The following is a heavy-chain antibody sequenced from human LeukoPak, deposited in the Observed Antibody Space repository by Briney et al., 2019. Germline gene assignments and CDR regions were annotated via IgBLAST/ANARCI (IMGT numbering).Heavy chain of an antibody. CDR3: ARGSRYYSDSSGYCYFDY. Sequence: GGSLRLSCAASEFTVSSNYMNWVRQAPGKGLEWVSVIYSGGSTYYADSVKGRFTISRDNSKNTLYLQMNSLRAEDTAVYYCARGSRYYSDSSGYCYFDYWGQGILVTVSS. CDR2: IYSGGST. D-gene: IGHD3-22*01. V-gene: IGHV3-53*01. CDR1: EFTVSSNY. J-gene: IGHJ4*02.